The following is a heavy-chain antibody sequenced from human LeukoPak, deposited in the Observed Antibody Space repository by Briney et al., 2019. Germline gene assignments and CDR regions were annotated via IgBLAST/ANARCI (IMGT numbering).Heavy chain of an antibody. CDR3: ARRSTLYSSGRFYFDY. V-gene: IGHV1-18*01. Sequence: ASVKVSCKASGYTFTNYGITWVRQAPGQGLEWMGWISAHDGTRNYALKHEDRVTMTTDTSTSTAYMELRGLRSDDTAVYYCARRSTLYSSGRFYFDYWGQGTLLTVSS. CDR2: ISAHDGTR. J-gene: IGHJ4*02. D-gene: IGHD6-19*01. CDR1: GYTFTNYG.